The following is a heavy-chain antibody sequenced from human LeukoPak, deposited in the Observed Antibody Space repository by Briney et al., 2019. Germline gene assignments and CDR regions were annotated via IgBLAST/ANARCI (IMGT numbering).Heavy chain of an antibody. D-gene: IGHD2-21*01. CDR3: AKDHQHGVVGRVGYMDV. Sequence: GGSLRLSCAASGFTFDDYTMHWVRQAPGKGLEWVSLISWDGGSTYYADSVKGRFTISRDNSKNSLYLQMNSLRTEDTALYYCAKDHQHGVVGRVGYMDVWGKGTTVTVSS. CDR1: GFTFDDYT. J-gene: IGHJ6*03. V-gene: IGHV3-43*01. CDR2: ISWDGGST.